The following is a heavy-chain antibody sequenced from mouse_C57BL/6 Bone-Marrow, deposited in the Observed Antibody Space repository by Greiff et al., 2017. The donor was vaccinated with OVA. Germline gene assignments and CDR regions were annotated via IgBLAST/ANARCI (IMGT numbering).Heavy chain of an antibody. Sequence: VQLQQSGAELVRPGTSVKMSCKASGYTFTNYWIGWAKQRPGHGLEWIGDIYPGGGYTNYNEKFKGKATLTADKSSSTAYMQFISLTSEDSAIYYCARGGITTVVATRGYAMDYWGQGTSVTVSS. V-gene: IGHV1-63*01. CDR1: GYTFTNYW. CDR3: ARGGITTVVATRGYAMDY. J-gene: IGHJ4*01. CDR2: IYPGGGYT. D-gene: IGHD1-1*01.